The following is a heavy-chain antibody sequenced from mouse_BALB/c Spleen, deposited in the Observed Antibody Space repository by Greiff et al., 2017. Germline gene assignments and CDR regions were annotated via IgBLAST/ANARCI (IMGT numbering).Heavy chain of an antibody. V-gene: IGHV5-6*01. J-gene: IGHJ4*01. D-gene: IGHD1-2*01. CDR2: ISSGGSYT. Sequence: EVQLVESGGDLVKPGGSLKLSCAASGFTFSSYGMPWVRQTPDKRLEWVATISSGGSYTYYPDTVKGRFTISRDNAKNTLYLQMSSLKSEDTAMYYCASHYYGRSAMDYWGQGTSVTVSS. CDR3: ASHYYGRSAMDY. CDR1: GFTFSSYG.